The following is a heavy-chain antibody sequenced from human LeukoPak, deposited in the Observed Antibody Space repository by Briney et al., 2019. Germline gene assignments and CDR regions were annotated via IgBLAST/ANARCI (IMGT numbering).Heavy chain of an antibody. V-gene: IGHV3-30*04. Sequence: GRSLRLSCAASGFTFSSYAMHWVRQAPGKGLEWVAVISYDGSNKYYADSVKGRFTISRDNSKNTLYLQMNSLRAEDTAVYYCARAVYYDSSGYYYDYWGQGTLVTVSS. J-gene: IGHJ4*02. CDR1: GFTFSSYA. CDR3: ARAVYYDSSGYYYDY. D-gene: IGHD3-22*01. CDR2: ISYDGSNK.